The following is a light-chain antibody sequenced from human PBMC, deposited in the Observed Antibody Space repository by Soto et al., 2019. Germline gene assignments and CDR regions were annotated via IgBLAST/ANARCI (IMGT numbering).Light chain of an antibody. CDR2: GAS. J-gene: IGKJ1*01. V-gene: IGKV3-20*01. CDR1: QSVSSNY. CDR3: QQFGRSPLSWT. Sequence: ETVLTQSPGTLSLSPGQRDTLSCRASQSVSSNYLAWYQQKRGQAPRLLMYGASTRATGIPDRFSGSGSGTDFTLTIRGLDPEDFAVYYCQQFGRSPLSWTFGQGTKVEI.